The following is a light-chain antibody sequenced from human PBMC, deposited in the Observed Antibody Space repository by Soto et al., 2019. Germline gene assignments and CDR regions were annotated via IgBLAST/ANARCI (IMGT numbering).Light chain of an antibody. V-gene: IGLV2-14*01. CDR2: EIT. CDR1: SSDVGGYNY. CDR3: TSYTSSNTLYV. Sequence: QSVLTQPASVSGSPGQSITISCTGTSSDVGGYNYVSWYQHHPGKAPKLIIFEITNRPSGASNRFSGSTSGNAASLTISGLHAEDEADYYCTSYTSSNTLYVFGTGTKVTVL. J-gene: IGLJ1*01.